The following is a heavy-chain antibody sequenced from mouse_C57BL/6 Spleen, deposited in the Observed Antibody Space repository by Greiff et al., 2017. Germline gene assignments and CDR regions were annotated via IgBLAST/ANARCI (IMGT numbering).Heavy chain of an antibody. CDR3: ARVGGQLRPTFAY. J-gene: IGHJ3*01. V-gene: IGHV1-64*01. CDR1: GYTFTSYW. D-gene: IGHD3-2*02. CDR2: IHPNSGST. Sequence: QVQLQQPGAELVKPEASVKLSCKASGYTFTSYWMHWVKQRPGQGLEWIGMIHPNSGSTNYNEKFKSKATLTVDKSSSTAYMQLSSLTSEDSAVYYCARVGGQLRPTFAYWGQGTLVTVSA.